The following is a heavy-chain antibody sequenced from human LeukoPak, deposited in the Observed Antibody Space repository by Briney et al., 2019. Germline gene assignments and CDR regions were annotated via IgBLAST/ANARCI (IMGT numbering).Heavy chain of an antibody. CDR3: ARGEGIFACYWSESGFDY. CDR2: ISAYNGNT. J-gene: IGHJ4*02. D-gene: IGHD3-9*01. Sequence: GASVKVSCKASGYTFTSYGISWVRQAPGQGLEWMGWISAYNGNTNYAQKLQGRVTMTTDTSTSTAYMELRSLRSGDTAVYYCARGEGIFACYWSESGFDYWGQETLVTVSS. CDR1: GYTFTSYG. V-gene: IGHV1-18*01.